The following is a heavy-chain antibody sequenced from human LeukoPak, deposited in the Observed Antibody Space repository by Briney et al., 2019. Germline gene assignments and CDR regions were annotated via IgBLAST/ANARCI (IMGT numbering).Heavy chain of an antibody. D-gene: IGHD3-3*01. V-gene: IGHV4-59*01. Sequence: PSETLSLTCTASGGSISSYYWSWIRQPPGKGLEWIGYIYYSGSTNYNPSLKSRVTISVDTSKNQFSLKLSSVTAADTAVYYCARDFDFWSGYGYYYYGMDVWGQGTTVTVSS. CDR2: IYYSGST. J-gene: IGHJ6*02. CDR3: ARDFDFWSGYGYYYYGMDV. CDR1: GGSISSYY.